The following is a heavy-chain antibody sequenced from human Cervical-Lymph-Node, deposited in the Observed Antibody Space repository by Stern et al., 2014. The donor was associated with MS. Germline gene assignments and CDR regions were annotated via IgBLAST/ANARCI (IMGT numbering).Heavy chain of an antibody. D-gene: IGHD5-18*01. CDR1: GYSFATYW. CDR2: IFPGDSDT. CDR3: ARPGDDTAKYGLDV. Sequence: VQLVESGAELKKPGESLKISCKGSGYSFATYWIGWVRQMPGKGLEWMGIIFPGDSDTRCSPSFQGQVTISADKSISTAYLHWSSLKASDTAMYYCARPGDDTAKYGLDVWGQGTTVTVSS. V-gene: IGHV5-51*03. J-gene: IGHJ6*02.